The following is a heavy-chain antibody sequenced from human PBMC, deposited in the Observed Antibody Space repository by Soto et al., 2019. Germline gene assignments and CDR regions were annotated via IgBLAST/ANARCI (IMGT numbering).Heavy chain of an antibody. V-gene: IGHV1-2*04. Sequence: GASVKVSCKASGYTFTGYYMHWVRQAPGQGLEWMGWINPNSGGTNYAQKFQGWVTMTRDTSISTAYMELSRLRSDDTAVYYCARGLRYCTNGVCPNFDYWGQGALVTVSS. CDR3: ARGLRYCTNGVCPNFDY. CDR1: GYTFTGYY. D-gene: IGHD2-8*01. CDR2: INPNSGGT. J-gene: IGHJ4*02.